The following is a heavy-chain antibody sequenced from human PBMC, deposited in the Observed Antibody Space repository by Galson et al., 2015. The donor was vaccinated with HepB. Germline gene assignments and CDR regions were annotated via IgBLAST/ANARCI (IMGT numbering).Heavy chain of an antibody. V-gene: IGHV3-74*01. CDR1: GFTFSSNW. J-gene: IGHJ5*02. CDR3: GNWGSS. Sequence: SLRLSCAASGFTFSSNWMQWVRQAPGKGLEWVSRINSDVSTTSYTGSVKGRFTISRDNAKNTLYLQMNSLRAGDTAVYYCGNWGSSWGQGTLVTVSS. D-gene: IGHD7-27*01. CDR2: INSDVSTT.